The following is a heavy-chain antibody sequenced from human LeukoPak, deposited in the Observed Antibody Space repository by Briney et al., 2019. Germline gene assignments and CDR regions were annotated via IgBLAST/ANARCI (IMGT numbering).Heavy chain of an antibody. J-gene: IGHJ6*02. Sequence: SETLSLTCTVSGGSISSGGYYWSWIRQPPGKGLEWIGYIYHSGSTYYNPSLKSRVTISVDRSKNQFSLKLSSVTAADTAVYYCARVGEIPEGGMDVWGQGTTVTVSS. CDR2: IYHSGST. D-gene: IGHD4-17*01. CDR1: GGSISSGGYY. CDR3: ARVGEIPEGGMDV. V-gene: IGHV4-30-2*01.